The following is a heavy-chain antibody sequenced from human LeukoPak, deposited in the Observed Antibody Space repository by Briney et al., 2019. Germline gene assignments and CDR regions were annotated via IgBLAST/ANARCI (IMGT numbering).Heavy chain of an antibody. CDR3: ARDNMVRGAGHDY. J-gene: IGHJ4*02. D-gene: IGHD3-10*01. V-gene: IGHV4-30-4*01. CDR1: GGSISSGDYY. CDR2: IYYSGST. Sequence: SQTLSLTCTVSGGSISSGDYYWSWIRQPPGKGLEWIGCIYYSGSTYYNPSLKSRVTISVDTSKNQFSLKLSSVTAADTAVYYCARDNMVRGAGHDYWGQGTLVTVSS.